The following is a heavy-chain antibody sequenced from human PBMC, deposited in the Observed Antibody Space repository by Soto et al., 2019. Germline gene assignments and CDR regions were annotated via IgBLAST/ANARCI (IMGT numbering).Heavy chain of an antibody. CDR1: GFTFSNAW. CDR2: IKSKTDGGTT. V-gene: IGHV3-15*01. CDR3: TTVLASGYYDSSGYYFDY. D-gene: IGHD3-22*01. J-gene: IGHJ4*02. Sequence: GGSLRLSCAASGFTFSNAWMSWVRQAPGKGLEWVGRIKSKTDGGTTDYAAPVKGRFTISRDDSKNTLYLQMNSLKTEDTAVYYCTTVLASGYYDSSGYYFDYWRQGTLVTVSS.